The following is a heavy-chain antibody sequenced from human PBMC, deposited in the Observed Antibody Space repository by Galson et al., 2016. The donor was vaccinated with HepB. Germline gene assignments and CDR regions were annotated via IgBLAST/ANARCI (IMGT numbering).Heavy chain of an antibody. Sequence: SLRLSCAASGFTFTNYDIHWVRQAPGTGLVWVSRINIDGNSITYADSVKGRFAISRDNAKNTVHLQMSSLRAEDTAVYYCTRDYYGSLDHWGQGTLVTVSS. D-gene: IGHD3-10*01. J-gene: IGHJ4*02. CDR2: INIDGNSI. CDR1: GFTFTNYD. CDR3: TRDYYGSLDH. V-gene: IGHV3-74*01.